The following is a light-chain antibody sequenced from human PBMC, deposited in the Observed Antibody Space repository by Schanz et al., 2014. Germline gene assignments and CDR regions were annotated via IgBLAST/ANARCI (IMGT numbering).Light chain of an antibody. V-gene: IGLV2-14*03. CDR1: SSDVGRHDS. CDR3: SSYTSSNTVV. CDR2: NVS. J-gene: IGLJ3*02. Sequence: QSALTQPASVSGSPGQSITISCAGTSSDVGRHDSVSWYQHHPGKAPKLIIFNVSVRPSGVSNRFSGSKSGNTASLTISGLQAEDEADYYCSSYTSSNTVVFGGGTKLTVL.